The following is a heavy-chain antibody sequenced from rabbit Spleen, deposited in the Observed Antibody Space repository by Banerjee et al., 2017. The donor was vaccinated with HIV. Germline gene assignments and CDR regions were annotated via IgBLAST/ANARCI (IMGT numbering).Heavy chain of an antibody. CDR1: GFSFIWSDY. CDR2: IYGGSSGDT. Sequence: QSLEESGGGLVQPEGSLTLTCTASGFSFIWSDYMCWVRQAPGQGLEWIGCIYGGSSGDTGYADWAKGRFTISKSTSLSTVTLQMTRLTAADTAIYFCARNYVNAFDPWGPGTLVTVS. D-gene: IGHD1-1*01. V-gene: IGHV1S40*01. CDR3: ARNYVNAFDP. J-gene: IGHJ2*01.